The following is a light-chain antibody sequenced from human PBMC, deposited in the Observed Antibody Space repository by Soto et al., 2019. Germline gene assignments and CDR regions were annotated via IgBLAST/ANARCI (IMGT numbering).Light chain of an antibody. CDR3: SSYAGSTLVV. CDR1: SSDVGGYNY. CDR2: EVS. Sequence: QSVLTQPPSASGSPGQSVTISCTGTSSDVGGYNYVSWYQQHPGKAPKLMIYEVSKRPSGVPDRFSGSKSANTASLTVSGLQAEDEADYYCSSYAGSTLVVFGGGTKLTVL. J-gene: IGLJ2*01. V-gene: IGLV2-8*01.